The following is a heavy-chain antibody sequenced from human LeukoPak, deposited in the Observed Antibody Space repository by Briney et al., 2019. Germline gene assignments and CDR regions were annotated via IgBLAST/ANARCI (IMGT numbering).Heavy chain of an antibody. CDR1: GFTFSSYS. Sequence: GGSLRLYCAASGFTFSSYSMNWVRQAPGKGLEWVSSISSSSSYIYYADSVKGRFTISRDNAKNSLNLQMNSLRAEDTAVYYCARTRVGATTVFLVWGPGTLVTVSS. CDR3: ARTRVGATTVFLV. V-gene: IGHV3-21*01. D-gene: IGHD1-26*01. CDR2: ISSSSSYI. J-gene: IGHJ4*02.